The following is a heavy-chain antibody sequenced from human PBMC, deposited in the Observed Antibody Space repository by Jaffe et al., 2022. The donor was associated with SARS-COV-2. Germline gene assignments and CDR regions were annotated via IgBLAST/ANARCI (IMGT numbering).Heavy chain of an antibody. V-gene: IGHV3-21*01. J-gene: IGHJ3*02. CDR2: ISSSSSYI. D-gene: IGHD3-10*01. Sequence: EVQLVESGGGLVKPGGSLRLSCAASGFTFSSYSMNWVRQAPGKGLEWVSSISSSSSYIYYADSVKGRFTISRDNAKNSLYLQMNSLRAEDTAVYYCARDSDPMEGSPDDAFDIWGQGTMVTVSS. CDR3: ARDSDPMEGSPDDAFDI. CDR1: GFTFSSYS.